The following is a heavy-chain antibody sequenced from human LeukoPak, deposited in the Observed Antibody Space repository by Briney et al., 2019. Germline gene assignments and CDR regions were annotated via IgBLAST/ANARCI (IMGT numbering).Heavy chain of an antibody. V-gene: IGHV4-38-2*01. J-gene: IGHJ4*02. CDR1: GYSISSGYY. CDR3: AGRYSWNDPDFDY. Sequence: PSETLSLTCAVSGYSISSGYYWGWIRQPPGKGLEWIGSIYHSGSTYYNPSLKSRVTVSVDTSKNQFSLKLSSVTAADTAVYYCAGRYSWNDPDFDYWGQGTLVTVSS. CDR2: IYHSGST. D-gene: IGHD1-1*01.